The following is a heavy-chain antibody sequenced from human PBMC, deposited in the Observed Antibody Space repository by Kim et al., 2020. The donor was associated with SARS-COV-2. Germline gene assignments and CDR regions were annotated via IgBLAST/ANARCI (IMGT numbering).Heavy chain of an antibody. D-gene: IGHD3-10*02. V-gene: IGHV3-21*01. Sequence: GGSLRLSCAASGFTFSSYSMNWVRQAPGKGLEWVSSISSSSSYIYYADSVKGRFTISRDNAKNSLYLQMNSLRAEDTAVYYCARDTGVGDVRYYYGMDVWGQGTTVTVSS. CDR1: GFTFSSYS. CDR2: ISSSSSYI. CDR3: ARDTGVGDVRYYYGMDV. J-gene: IGHJ6*02.